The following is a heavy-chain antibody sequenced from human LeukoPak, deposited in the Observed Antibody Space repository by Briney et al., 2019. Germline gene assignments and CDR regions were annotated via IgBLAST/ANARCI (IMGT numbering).Heavy chain of an antibody. J-gene: IGHJ4*02. V-gene: IGHV3-23*01. D-gene: IGHD2-21*02. CDR1: GFTFSSYA. CDR3: AKGNGHIVVVTAIS. Sequence: PGGSLRLSCAASGFTFSSYAMTWVRQAPGKGLEWVSATSSSGGSTYYADSVKGRFTISRDNSKNTLYLQMNSLRAEDTAVYYCAKGNGHIVVVTAISWGQGTLVTVSS. CDR2: TSSSGGST.